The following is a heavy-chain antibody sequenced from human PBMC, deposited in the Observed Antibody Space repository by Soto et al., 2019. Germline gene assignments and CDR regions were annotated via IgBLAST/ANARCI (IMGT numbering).Heavy chain of an antibody. Sequence: ASVKVSCKASGYTFANYYRHWVRQSPGQGLEWMGMINPSGGSTTYAQKFQGRVTMTRDTSTSTVFMELSSLRSEDTALYYCSRDAWYSKTYRYDMDVWGRGTTLTVSS. D-gene: IGHD5-18*01. V-gene: IGHV1-46*03. J-gene: IGHJ6*03. CDR1: GYTFANYY. CDR2: INPSGGST. CDR3: SRDAWYSKTYRYDMDV.